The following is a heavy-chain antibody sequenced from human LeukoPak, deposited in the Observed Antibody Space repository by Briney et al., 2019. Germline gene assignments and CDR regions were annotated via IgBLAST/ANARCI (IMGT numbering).Heavy chain of an antibody. J-gene: IGHJ4*02. D-gene: IGHD6-6*01. CDR3: ARFSDLAARPFDY. V-gene: IGHV5-51*01. CDR1: GYRFTSYW. Sequence: RGESLKISCKGSGYRFTSYWIGWVRQMPGKGLEWMGIIYPGDSDTRYSPSFQGQVTISADKSISTAYLQWSSLKASDTAMYYCARFSDLAARPFDYWGQGTLVTVSS. CDR2: IYPGDSDT.